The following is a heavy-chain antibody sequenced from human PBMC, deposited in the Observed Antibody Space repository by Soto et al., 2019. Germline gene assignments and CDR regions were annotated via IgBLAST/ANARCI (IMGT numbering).Heavy chain of an antibody. CDR3: ARHYGDYYYYYGMDV. CDR2: IYYNGRT. V-gene: IGHV4-39*01. J-gene: IGHJ6*02. Sequence: SETLSLTCTVSGGSISSSSYYWGWLRQPPGKGLEWIGSIYYNGRTYYNPSLKSRVTITVEKSKSQFSLKLISVTAADTALYYCARHYGDYYYYYGMDVWGQGTTVTVSS. CDR1: GGSISSSSYY. D-gene: IGHD4-17*01.